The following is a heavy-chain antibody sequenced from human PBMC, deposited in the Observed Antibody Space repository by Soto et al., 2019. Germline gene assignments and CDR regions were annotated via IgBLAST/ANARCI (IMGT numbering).Heavy chain of an antibody. Sequence: GESLKISCKGSGYSFTSYWIGWVRQMPGKGLEWMGIIYPGDSDTSYSPSFKGQVTISADKSISTAYLQWSSLKASDTAMYYCARRGLYDSSGYYYFDYWGQGTLVTVSS. CDR3: ARRGLYDSSGYYYFDY. CDR2: IYPGDSDT. V-gene: IGHV5-51*01. D-gene: IGHD3-22*01. CDR1: GYSFTSYW. J-gene: IGHJ4*02.